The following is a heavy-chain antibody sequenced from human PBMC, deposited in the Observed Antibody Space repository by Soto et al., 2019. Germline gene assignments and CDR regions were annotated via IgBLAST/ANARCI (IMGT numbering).Heavy chain of an antibody. J-gene: IGHJ3*02. V-gene: IGHV4-59*01. Sequence: SETLSLTCTVSGGTISSYYWSWIRQPPGKGLEWIGYIYYSGSTNYNPSLKSRVTISVDTSKNQFSLKLSSVTAADTAVYYCARDEGDILTGSTNDAFDIWGQGTMVTVSS. CDR1: GGTISSYY. D-gene: IGHD3-9*01. CDR2: IYYSGST. CDR3: ARDEGDILTGSTNDAFDI.